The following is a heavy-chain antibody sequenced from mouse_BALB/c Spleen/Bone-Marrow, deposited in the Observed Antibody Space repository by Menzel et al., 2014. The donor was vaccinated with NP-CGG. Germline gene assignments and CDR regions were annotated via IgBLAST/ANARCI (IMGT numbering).Heavy chain of an antibody. J-gene: IGHJ1*01. D-gene: IGHD1-1*01. CDR1: GFNIKDTY. Sequence: EVQLQQSGAELVKPGASVKLSCTASGFNIKDTYMHWVKQRPEQGLEWIGRIDPANGNTKYDLKFQGKATITADTSSNTAYLQLSSLTSEDTAVYYCARGGSSYGWYFEVWGAGTTVTVSS. CDR3: ARGGSSYGWYFEV. CDR2: IDPANGNT. V-gene: IGHV14-3*02.